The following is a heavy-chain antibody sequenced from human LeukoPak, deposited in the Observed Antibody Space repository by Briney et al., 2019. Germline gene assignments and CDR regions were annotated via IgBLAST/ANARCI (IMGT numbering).Heavy chain of an antibody. V-gene: IGHV4-39*01. J-gene: IGHJ5*02. CDR1: GGSISSSSYY. CDR3: ARQEDSSSPNWFDP. Sequence: KASETLSLTCTVSGGSISSSSYYWGWIRQPPGKGLEWIGSIYYSGSTYYNPSLKSRVTISVDTSKNQLSLKLSSVTAADTAVYYCARQEDSSSPNWFDPWGQGTLVTVSS. CDR2: IYYSGST. D-gene: IGHD6-13*01.